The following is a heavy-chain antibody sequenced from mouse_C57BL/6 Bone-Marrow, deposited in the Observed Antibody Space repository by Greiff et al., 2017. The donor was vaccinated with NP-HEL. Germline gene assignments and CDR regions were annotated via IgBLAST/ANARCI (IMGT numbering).Heavy chain of an antibody. D-gene: IGHD2-4*01. CDR3: VVYYDYGAY. CDR2: IRRKSSSYAT. CDR1: GFTFNTYA. Sequence: EVQGVQSGGGLVQPEGSLKLSCAASGFTFNTYAMHWVRQAPGQGLEWVARIRRKSSSYATYYADSVKDRFTISRDDSQSMLYLQMNNLKTEDTAMYYCVVYYDYGAYWGQGTLVTVSA. J-gene: IGHJ3*01. V-gene: IGHV10-3*01.